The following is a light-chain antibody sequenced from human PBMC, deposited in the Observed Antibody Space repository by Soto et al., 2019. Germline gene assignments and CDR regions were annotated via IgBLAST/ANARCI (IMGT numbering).Light chain of an antibody. CDR1: SGHSSYA. V-gene: IGLV4-69*01. Sequence: QPVLTQSPSTSASLGASVKLTCTLSSGHSSYAIAWHQQQPEKGPRYLMKLNSDGSHSKGDGIPDRFSGSSSGAERYLTISSLQSEDEADYYCQTWDTGIVFGGGTKLTVL. CDR2: LNSDGSH. CDR3: QTWDTGIV. J-gene: IGLJ3*02.